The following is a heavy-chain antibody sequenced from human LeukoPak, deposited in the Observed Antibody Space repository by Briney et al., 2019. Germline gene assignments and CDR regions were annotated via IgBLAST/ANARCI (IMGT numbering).Heavy chain of an antibody. CDR2: ISYDGSNK. CDR3: AKDRFMTTVVTRFQPLDY. CDR1: GFTFSSYA. Sequence: GRSLRLSCAASGFTFSSYAMHWVRQAPGKGLEWVAVISYDGSNKYYADSVKGRFTISRDNSKNTLYLQMNSLRAEDTAVYYCAKDRFMTTVVTRFQPLDYWGQGTLVTVSS. D-gene: IGHD4-23*01. V-gene: IGHV3-30-3*01. J-gene: IGHJ4*02.